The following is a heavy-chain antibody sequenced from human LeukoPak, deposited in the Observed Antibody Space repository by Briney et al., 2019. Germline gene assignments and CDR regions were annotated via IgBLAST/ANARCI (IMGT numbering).Heavy chain of an antibody. D-gene: IGHD1-7*01. CDR2: IYYSGST. CDR1: GDSINNHY. Sequence: SETLSLTCSVSGDSINNHYWTWIRQPPGKGLEWIGYIYYSGSTNYNPSLKSRVTISVDTSKNQFSLKLSSVTAADTAVYYCARVAGTTRAFDIWGQGTMVTVSS. V-gene: IGHV4-59*11. J-gene: IGHJ3*02. CDR3: ARVAGTTRAFDI.